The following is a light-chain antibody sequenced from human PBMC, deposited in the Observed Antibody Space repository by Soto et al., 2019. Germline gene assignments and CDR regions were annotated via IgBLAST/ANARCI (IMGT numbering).Light chain of an antibody. Sequence: EIVLTQSPGTLALSPGERATLSCRASQSVSSSYLAWYQQKPGQAPRLLIYGGSSRATGLPDRFSGSGSGTDSTLTISRLEPEDIAVSYCQQYGSAPLSVGGGTKVEMK. CDR3: QQYGSAPLS. CDR2: GGS. V-gene: IGKV3-20*01. J-gene: IGKJ4*01. CDR1: QSVSSSY.